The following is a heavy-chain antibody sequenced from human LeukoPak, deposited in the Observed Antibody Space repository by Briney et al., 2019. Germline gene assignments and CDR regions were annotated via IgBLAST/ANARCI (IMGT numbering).Heavy chain of an antibody. V-gene: IGHV4-59*12. CDR2: IYYSGST. D-gene: IGHD2-15*01. J-gene: IGHJ4*02. CDR3: ARDCSGGTCYLGVLDY. Sequence: SETLSLTCTVSGGSISSYYWSWIRQPAGKGLEWIGYIYYSGSTNYNPSLKSRVTMSVDTSKNQFSLKLSSVTAADAAVYYCARDCSGGTCYLGVLDYWGQGILVTVSS. CDR1: GGSISSYY.